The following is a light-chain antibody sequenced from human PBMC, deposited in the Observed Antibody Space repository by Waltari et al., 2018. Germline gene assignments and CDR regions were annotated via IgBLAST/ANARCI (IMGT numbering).Light chain of an antibody. V-gene: IGKV1-9*01. J-gene: IGKJ3*01. Sequence: DIQLTQSPSFLSASVGDRVTITCRASQDIRTYLAWYQQKPGKAPKLLIHAVSTLQAGVPSRFSGGGSGTEFTLTISSLQPEDFATYYCQQLSGYPFTFGPGTKVDIK. CDR3: QQLSGYPFT. CDR1: QDIRTY. CDR2: AVS.